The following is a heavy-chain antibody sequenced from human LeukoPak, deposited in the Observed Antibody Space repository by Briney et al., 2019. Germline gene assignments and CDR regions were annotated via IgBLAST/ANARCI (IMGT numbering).Heavy chain of an antibody. V-gene: IGHV4-59*01. Sequence: ESLSLTCTVSGGSISSYYWSWVRQPPGKGLEWIGYIYYIGSTNYHPSLKSRVPISVYTSKNKTSLNLSSLTAADTALYYCARDLVYGSGIIAFDIWGQGTMVTVSS. CDR3: ARDLVYGSGIIAFDI. J-gene: IGHJ3*02. CDR2: IYYIGST. CDR1: GGSISSYY. D-gene: IGHD3-10*01.